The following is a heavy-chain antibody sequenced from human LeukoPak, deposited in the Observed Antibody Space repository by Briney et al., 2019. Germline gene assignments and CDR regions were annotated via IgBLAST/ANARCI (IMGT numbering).Heavy chain of an antibody. D-gene: IGHD6-13*01. CDR2: ISSSGSTI. CDR3: ARDHTYSSSWYGRYYYYMDV. J-gene: IGHJ6*03. CDR1: GFTFSSYE. V-gene: IGHV3-48*03. Sequence: GGSLRLSCAASGFTFSSYEMNWVHQAPGKGLEWVSYISSSGSTIYYADSVKGRFTISRDNAKNSLYLQMNSLRAEDTAVYYCARDHTYSSSWYGRYYYYMDVWGKGTTVTISS.